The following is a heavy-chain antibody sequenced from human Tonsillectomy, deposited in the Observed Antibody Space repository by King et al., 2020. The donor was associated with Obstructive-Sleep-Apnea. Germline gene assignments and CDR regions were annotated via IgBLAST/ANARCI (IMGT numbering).Heavy chain of an antibody. J-gene: IGHJ4*02. Sequence: VQLVESGGGVVQPGRSLRLSCAASGFTFNNYALHWVRQAPGKGLEWVAVISYDGNNNYYADSVKGRFTISRDNSKNTLYLQMNGLRAEDTAVYYCARDPGKTYGYWYFDYWGQGALVTVSS. CDR1: GFTFNNYA. CDR2: ISYDGNNN. V-gene: IGHV3-30*04. CDR3: ARDPGKTYGYWYFDY. D-gene: IGHD5-18*01.